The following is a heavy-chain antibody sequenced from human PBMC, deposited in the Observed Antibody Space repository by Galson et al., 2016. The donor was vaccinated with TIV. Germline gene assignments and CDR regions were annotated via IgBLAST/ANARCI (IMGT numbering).Heavy chain of an antibody. CDR2: ISYDGSDK. D-gene: IGHD5-18*01. J-gene: IGHJ6*02. V-gene: IGHV3-33*08. Sequence: SLRLSCAGSGFTFSSYGMHWVRQAPGKGLEWVAIISYDGSDKDYTDSVKGRFTISRDKSKNTLYLQMDSVRVEDTATYYCARIHRSYGMDVWGQGTTVTVSS. CDR3: ARIHRSYGMDV. CDR1: GFTFSSYG.